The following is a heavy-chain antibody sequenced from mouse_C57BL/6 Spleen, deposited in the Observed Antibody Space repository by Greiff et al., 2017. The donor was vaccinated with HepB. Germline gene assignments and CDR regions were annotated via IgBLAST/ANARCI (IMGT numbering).Heavy chain of an antibody. J-gene: IGHJ3*01. CDR2: ISNGGGST. CDR1: GFTFSDYY. CDR3: ARPDYDVFFAY. Sequence: EVNVVESGGGLVQPGGSLKLSCAASGFTFSDYYMYWVRQTPEKRLEWVAYISNGGGSTYYPDTVKGRFTISRDNAKNTLYLQMSRLKSEDTAMYYCARPDYDVFFAYWGQGTLVTVSA. D-gene: IGHD2-4*01. V-gene: IGHV5-12*01.